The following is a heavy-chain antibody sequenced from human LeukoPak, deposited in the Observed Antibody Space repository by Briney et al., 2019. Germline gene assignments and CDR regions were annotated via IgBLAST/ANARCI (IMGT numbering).Heavy chain of an antibody. Sequence: PSETLSLTCTVSGGSISSSSYYWGWIRQPPGKGLEWIGSIYYSGSTNYNPSLKSRVTISVDTSKNQFSLKLSSVTAADTAVYYCARVSSYYDSRPHYGMDVWGQGTTVTVSS. CDR3: ARVSSYYDSRPHYGMDV. CDR2: IYYSGST. CDR1: GGSISSSSYY. D-gene: IGHD3-22*01. V-gene: IGHV4-39*07. J-gene: IGHJ6*02.